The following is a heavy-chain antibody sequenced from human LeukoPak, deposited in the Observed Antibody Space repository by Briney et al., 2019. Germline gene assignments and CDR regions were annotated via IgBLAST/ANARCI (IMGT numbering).Heavy chain of an antibody. Sequence: GESLKISCQGSGYSFTSYWIGWVRQMPGKGLEWLGIIHPGDSDTKYRPSFQGQVTLSADRSISTVYLQWSSLKASDTAMYYCAIGRHCSSTRCLDGFDIWGQGTMVIVSS. CDR3: AIGRHCSSTRCLDGFDI. D-gene: IGHD2-2*01. CDR1: GYSFTSYW. CDR2: IHPGDSDT. V-gene: IGHV5-51*01. J-gene: IGHJ3*02.